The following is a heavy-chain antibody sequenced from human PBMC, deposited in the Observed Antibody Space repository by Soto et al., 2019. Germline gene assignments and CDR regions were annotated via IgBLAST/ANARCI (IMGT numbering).Heavy chain of an antibody. CDR2: IHPPDSYT. D-gene: IGHD3-9*01. CDR3: ARHCGRVYEILPGPYYYYMDV. CDR1: GYSFTSYC. Sequence: GEALKVFCKRSGYSFTSYCIGWVREMPGQGLEGMGTIHPPDSYTRYSPPLQAQVTISADQAIGTSYLQWSSLKASDTAMYYCARHCGRVYEILPGPYYYYMDVWGKGTTVTVSS. V-gene: IGHV5-51*01. J-gene: IGHJ6*03.